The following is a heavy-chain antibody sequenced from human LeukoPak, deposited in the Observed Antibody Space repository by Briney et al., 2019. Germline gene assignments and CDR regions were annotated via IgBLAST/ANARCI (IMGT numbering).Heavy chain of an antibody. D-gene: IGHD2-2*01. CDR2: MNPNSGNT. CDR3: ARGVVGDVGGQMTLRYYYYGMDV. J-gene: IGHJ6*02. CDR1: GGTFSSYA. Sequence: GASVKVSCKASGGTFSSYAISWVRQATGQGLEWMGWMNPNSGNTGYAQKFQGRVTMTRNTSISTAYMELSSLRSEDTAEYYCARGVVGDVGGQMTLRYYYYGMDVWGQGTTVTVSS. V-gene: IGHV1-8*02.